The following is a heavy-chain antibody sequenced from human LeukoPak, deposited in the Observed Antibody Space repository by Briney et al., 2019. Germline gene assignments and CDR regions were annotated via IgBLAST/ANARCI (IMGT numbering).Heavy chain of an antibody. Sequence: GGSLRPSCAASGFTFSSYWMSWVRQAPGKGLEWVANIKQDGSEKYYVDSVKGRFTISRDNAKNSLYLQMNSLRAEDTAVYYCASVYDILTGYFDYWGQGTLVAVSS. D-gene: IGHD3-9*01. CDR2: IKQDGSEK. CDR3: ASVYDILTGYFDY. CDR1: GFTFSSYW. J-gene: IGHJ4*02. V-gene: IGHV3-7*01.